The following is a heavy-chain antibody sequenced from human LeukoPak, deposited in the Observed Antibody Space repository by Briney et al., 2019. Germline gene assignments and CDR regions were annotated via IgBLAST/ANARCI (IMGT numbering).Heavy chain of an antibody. D-gene: IGHD3-10*01. Sequence: GGSLRLSCPASGFTFSSYGMHWVRQAPGKGLEWVAFIRYDGSNKYYADSVKGRFIISRDNSKNTLYLQMNSLRAEDTAVYYCAKDQSLLWFGESNLDYWGQGTLVTVSS. CDR3: AKDQSLLWFGESNLDY. V-gene: IGHV3-30*02. J-gene: IGHJ4*02. CDR2: IRYDGSNK. CDR1: GFTFSSYG.